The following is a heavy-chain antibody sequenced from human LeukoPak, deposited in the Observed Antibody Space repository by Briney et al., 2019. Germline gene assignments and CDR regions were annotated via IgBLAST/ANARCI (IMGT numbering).Heavy chain of an antibody. CDR3: ARGTPYQPLLLAIDY. D-gene: IGHD2-21*02. Sequence: SETLSLTCTVSGGSISSYYWSWIRQPPGKGLEWIGYIYYSGSTNYNPSLKSRVTISVDTSKNQFSLKLSSVTAADTAVYYCARGTPYQPLLLAIDYWGQGTLVTVSS. V-gene: IGHV4-59*01. CDR2: IYYSGST. J-gene: IGHJ4*02. CDR1: GGSISSYY.